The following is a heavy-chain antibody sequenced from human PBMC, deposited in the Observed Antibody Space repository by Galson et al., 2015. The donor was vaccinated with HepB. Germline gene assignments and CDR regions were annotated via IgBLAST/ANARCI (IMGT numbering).Heavy chain of an antibody. V-gene: IGHV1-69*13. CDR2: IIPIFGTA. CDR1: GGTFSSYA. J-gene: IGHJ4*02. Sequence: SVKVSCKASGGTFSSYAISWVRQAPGQGLEWMGGIIPIFGTANYAQKFQGRVTITADESTSTAYMELSSLRSEDTAVYYCARDLWIAAPGDYWGQGTLVTVSS. D-gene: IGHD6-6*01. CDR3: ARDLWIAAPGDY.